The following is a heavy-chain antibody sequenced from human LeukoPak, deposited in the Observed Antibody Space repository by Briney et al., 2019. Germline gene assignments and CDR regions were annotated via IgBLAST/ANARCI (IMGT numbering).Heavy chain of an antibody. V-gene: IGHV1-2*02. CDR2: IDPNSGGT. CDR3: ARVARIFGQPNWFDP. Sequence: ASVKVSCKASGYTFTGYYMHWVRQAPGQGLEWMGWIDPNSGGTNYAQKFQGRVTMTRDTSISTAYMELSRLRSDDTAEYYCARVARIFGQPNWFDPWGQGTLVTVSS. J-gene: IGHJ5*02. D-gene: IGHD2-15*01. CDR1: GYTFTGYY.